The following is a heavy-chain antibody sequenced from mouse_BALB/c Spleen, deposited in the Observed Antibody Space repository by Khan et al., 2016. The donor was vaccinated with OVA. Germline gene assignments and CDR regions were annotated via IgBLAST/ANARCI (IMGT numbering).Heavy chain of an antibody. CDR3: ARDRIDY. J-gene: IGHJ2*01. CDR1: GYTFTTYW. CDR2: INPTSGYT. Sequence: QVQLQQSGAELAKPGASVKMSCKASGYTFTTYWMHWVKQRPGQGLEWIGYINPTSGYTDYNQKSKEKATLTADKSSSTAYMQLSSLTSDDSAVYYCARDRIDYWGQGTTLTVSS. V-gene: IGHV1-7*01.